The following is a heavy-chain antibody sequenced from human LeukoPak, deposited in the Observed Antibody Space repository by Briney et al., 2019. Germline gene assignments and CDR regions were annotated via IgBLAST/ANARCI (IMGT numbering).Heavy chain of an antibody. Sequence: SVKVSCKVSGGTFSSYAISWVRQAPGQGLEWMGGIIPIFGTANYAQKFQGRVTITTDESTSAAYMELRSLRAEDTAVYYCARPKSAYGSGSYYLVGWGQGTLVTVSS. CDR1: GGTFSSYA. D-gene: IGHD3-10*01. V-gene: IGHV1-69*05. CDR2: IIPIFGTA. J-gene: IGHJ4*02. CDR3: ARPKSAYGSGSYYLVG.